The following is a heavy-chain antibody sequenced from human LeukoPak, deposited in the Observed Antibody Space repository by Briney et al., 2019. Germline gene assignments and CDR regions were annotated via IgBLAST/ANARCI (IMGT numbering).Heavy chain of an antibody. J-gene: IGHJ6*03. V-gene: IGHV4-4*07. CDR2: IYTSGST. Sequence: SETLSLTCTVSGGSISSYYWSWIRQPAGKGLEWIGRIYTSGSTNYNPSLKSRVTISVDKSKNQFSLKLSSVTAADTAVYYCARSPTYYDFWSGYPYYYYYYYMDVWGKGITVTVSS. CDR1: GGSISSYY. D-gene: IGHD3-3*01. CDR3: ARSPTYYDFWSGYPYYYYYYYMDV.